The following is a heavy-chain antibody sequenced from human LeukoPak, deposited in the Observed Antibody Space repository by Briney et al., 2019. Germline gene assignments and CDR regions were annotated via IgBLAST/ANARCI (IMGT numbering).Heavy chain of an antibody. J-gene: IGHJ5*02. CDR2: ISYDGNEK. CDR3: ARGDRGTAAGNNWFNP. CDR1: GFTFSSYA. Sequence: PGGSLRLSCAASGFTFSSYAMSWVRQAPGKGLEWVAVISYDGNEKYQVDSVKGRFTISRDNSKNTLYLQMNSLRVEDTAVYYCARGDRGTAAGNNWFNPWGQGTLVTVSS. V-gene: IGHV3-30-3*01. D-gene: IGHD6-13*01.